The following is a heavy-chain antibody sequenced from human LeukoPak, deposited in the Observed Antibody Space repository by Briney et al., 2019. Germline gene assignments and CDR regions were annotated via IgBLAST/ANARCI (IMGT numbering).Heavy chain of an antibody. D-gene: IGHD2-15*01. CDR2: IKEDGSEN. J-gene: IGHJ4*02. CDR1: GFTFSYYW. CDR3: AKAPVTTCSGAYCYPFDY. Sequence: PGGSLRLSCAASGFTFSYYWMSWVRQAPGKGLEWVANIKEDGSENYSVDSVKGRFTISRDNAKNSLYLQMNSLRAEDAAVYYCAKAPVTTCSGAYCYPFDYWGQGTLVTVSS. V-gene: IGHV3-7*03.